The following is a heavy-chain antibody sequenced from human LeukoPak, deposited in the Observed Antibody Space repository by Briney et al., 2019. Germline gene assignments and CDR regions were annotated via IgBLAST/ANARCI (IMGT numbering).Heavy chain of an antibody. J-gene: IGHJ5*02. Sequence: ASVKVSCKASGYTCTGYYMHWVRQAPGQGLEWMGWINPNSGGTNYAQKFQGRVTMTRDTSISTAYMELSRLRSDDTAVYYCARGGYSTQWWFDPWGQGTLVTVSS. D-gene: IGHD4-11*01. CDR3: ARGGYSTQWWFDP. CDR1: GYTCTGYY. V-gene: IGHV1-2*02. CDR2: INPNSGGT.